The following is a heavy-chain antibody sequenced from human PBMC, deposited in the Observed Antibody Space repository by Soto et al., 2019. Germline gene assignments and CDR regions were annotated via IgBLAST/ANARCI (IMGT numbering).Heavy chain of an antibody. D-gene: IGHD3-22*01. CDR2: ISSDGHHQ. CDR3: SRGTYYPQSSGLHADY. V-gene: IGHV3-30*03. J-gene: IGHJ4*02. Sequence: PVGTLRLSCATSGFSFNDYAMYWVRQAPGQGLEWVAIISSDGHHQFYLDNLRGRFTVSRDNSKNTLYLQMNSLRPEDTAVYYCSRGTYYPQSSGLHADYWGPGTVVTAPQ. CDR1: GFSFNDYA.